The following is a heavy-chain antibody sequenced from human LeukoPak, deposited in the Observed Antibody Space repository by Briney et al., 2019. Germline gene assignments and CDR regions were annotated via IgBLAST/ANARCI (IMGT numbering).Heavy chain of an antibody. Sequence: SETLSLTCTVSGGSISSSSYYWGWIRQPPGKGLEWVGSIYYSGSTYHNPSLKSRVTISVDTSKNQFSLRLSSVTAADTAVYYCARLPTVTFFDYWGQGTLVTVSS. CDR2: IYYSGST. D-gene: IGHD4-17*01. CDR3: ARLPTVTFFDY. CDR1: GGSISSSSYY. V-gene: IGHV4-39*01. J-gene: IGHJ4*02.